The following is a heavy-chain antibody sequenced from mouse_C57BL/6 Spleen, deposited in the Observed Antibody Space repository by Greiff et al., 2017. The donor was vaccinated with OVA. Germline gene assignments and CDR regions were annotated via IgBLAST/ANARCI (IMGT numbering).Heavy chain of an antibody. CDR3: ARDPHYYGSSDRYFDV. J-gene: IGHJ1*03. Sequence: QVQLQQPGAELVKPGASVKLSCKASGYTFTSYWMHWVKQRPGQGLEWIGMIHPNSGSTNYNEKFKSKATLTVDKSSSTAYMQLSSLTSEDSAVYYCARDPHYYGSSDRYFDVWGTGTTVTVSS. V-gene: IGHV1-64*01. CDR1: GYTFTSYW. D-gene: IGHD1-1*01. CDR2: IHPNSGST.